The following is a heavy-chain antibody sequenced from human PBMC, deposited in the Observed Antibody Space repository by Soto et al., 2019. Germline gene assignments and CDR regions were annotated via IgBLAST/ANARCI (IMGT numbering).Heavy chain of an antibody. CDR2: INHSGST. D-gene: IGHD2-21*02. CDR1: GGSFSGYY. J-gene: IGHJ4*02. V-gene: IGHV4-34*01. Sequence: SETLSLTCAVYGGSFSGYYWSWIRQPPGKGLEWIGEINHSGSTNYNPSLKSRVTISVDTSKNQFSLKLSSVTAADTAVYYCARGRLRTAVFDYWGQGTLVTVSS. CDR3: ARGRLRTAVFDY.